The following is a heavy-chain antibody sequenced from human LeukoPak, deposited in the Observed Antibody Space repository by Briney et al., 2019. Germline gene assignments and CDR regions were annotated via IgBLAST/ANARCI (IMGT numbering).Heavy chain of an antibody. CDR3: AKNRGYCSGGSCYGDY. J-gene: IGHJ4*02. CDR1: GYSFTSYW. D-gene: IGHD2-15*01. Sequence: GESLKISCKGSGYSFTSYWIGWVRQMPGKGLEWMGIIYPGDSDTRYSPSFQGQVTISADKSISTAYLQWSSLKASDTAIYYCAKNRGYCSGGSCYGDYWGQGTLVTVSS. V-gene: IGHV5-51*01. CDR2: IYPGDSDT.